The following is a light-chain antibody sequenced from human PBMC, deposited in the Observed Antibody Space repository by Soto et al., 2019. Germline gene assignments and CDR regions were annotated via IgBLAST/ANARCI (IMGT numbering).Light chain of an antibody. CDR3: QQYGSSPYT. Sequence: EIVLTQSPGTLSLSPGERATLSCRASQSVSSSYLAWYQQKPGQAPRLLIYGASSRATGIPDRFSGSGSGTDFTLTISILEPEDCAVYYCQQYGSSPYTFGQGTKLEIK. CDR1: QSVSSSY. V-gene: IGKV3-20*01. J-gene: IGKJ2*01. CDR2: GAS.